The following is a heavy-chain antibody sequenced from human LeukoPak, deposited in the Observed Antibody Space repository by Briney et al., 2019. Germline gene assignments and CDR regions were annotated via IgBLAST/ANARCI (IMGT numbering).Heavy chain of an antibody. CDR3: ATLRVVVTATGLDY. J-gene: IGHJ4*02. CDR1: GFTFSTYS. D-gene: IGHD2-21*02. CDR2: ISSSSSTI. V-gene: IGHV3-48*02. Sequence: GGSLRLSCAASGFTFSTYSMNWVRQAPGKGLEWVSYISSSSSTISYADSVKGRFTISRDNAKNSLYLQMNSLRDDDTAVYYCATLRVVVTATGLDYWGQGILVTVSS.